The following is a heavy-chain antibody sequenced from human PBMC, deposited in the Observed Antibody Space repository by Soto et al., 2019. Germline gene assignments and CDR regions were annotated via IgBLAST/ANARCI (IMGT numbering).Heavy chain of an antibody. CDR3: AKSEGGYYYYGVDV. CDR1: GFTFSSYG. CDR2: ISYDGSNK. Sequence: PGGSLRLSCAASGFTFSSYGMHWVRQAPGKGLEWVAVISYDGSNKYYADSVKGRFTISRDNSKNTLYLQMNSLRAEDTAVYYCAKSEGGYYYYGVDVWGQGTTVTVSS. D-gene: IGHD2-15*01. J-gene: IGHJ6*02. V-gene: IGHV3-30*18.